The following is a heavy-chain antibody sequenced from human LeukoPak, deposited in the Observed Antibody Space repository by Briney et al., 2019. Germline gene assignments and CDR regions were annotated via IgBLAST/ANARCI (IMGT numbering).Heavy chain of an antibody. D-gene: IGHD1-1*01. CDR2: IYYSGST. J-gene: IGHJ6*02. Sequence: SETLSLTCTVSGGSISSYYWSWIRQPPGKGLEWIGYIYYSGSTNYNPSLKSRATISVDTSKNQFSLKLSSVTAADTAVYYCARDRRYPSYYGMDVWGQGTTVTVSS. CDR1: GGSISSYY. V-gene: IGHV4-59*01. CDR3: ARDRRYPSYYGMDV.